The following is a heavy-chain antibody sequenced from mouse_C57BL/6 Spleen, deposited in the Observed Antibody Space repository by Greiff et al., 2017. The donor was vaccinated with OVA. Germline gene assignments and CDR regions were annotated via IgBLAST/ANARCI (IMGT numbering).Heavy chain of an antibody. V-gene: IGHV1-26*01. CDR3: APYSNYDYYAMDY. CDR1: GYTFTDYY. Sequence: EVKLQQSGPELVKPGASVKISCKASGYTFTDYYMNWVKQSHGKSLEWIGDINPNNGGTSYNQKFKGKATLTVDKSSSTAYMELRSLTSEDSAVYYCAPYSNYDYYAMDYWGQGTSVTVSS. J-gene: IGHJ4*01. D-gene: IGHD2-5*01. CDR2: INPNNGGT.